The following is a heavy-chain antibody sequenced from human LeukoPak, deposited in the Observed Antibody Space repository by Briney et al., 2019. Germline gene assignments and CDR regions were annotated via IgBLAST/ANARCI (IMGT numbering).Heavy chain of an antibody. CDR2: ISSSNSYI. J-gene: IGHJ4*02. D-gene: IGHD2-15*01. CDR1: GFTFSSYS. CDR3: ARGATENFDY. V-gene: IGHV3-21*01. Sequence: GGSLRLSCAASGFTFSSYSMNWVRQAPGKGLGWVSSISSSNSYIYYADSVKGRFTISRDNAKNSLDLQMNSLRDEDTAVYYCARGATENFDYWGQGTLITVSS.